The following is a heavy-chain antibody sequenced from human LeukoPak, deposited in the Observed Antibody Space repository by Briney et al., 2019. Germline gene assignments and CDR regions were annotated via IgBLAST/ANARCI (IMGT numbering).Heavy chain of an antibody. CDR2: FDPEDGET. Sequence: ASVKVSCKVSGYTLTELSMHWVRQAPGKGLEWMGGFDPEDGETIYAQKFQGRVTMTEDTSTITAYMELRSLRSDDTAVYYCARAPSGFTYGPGDHWGQGTLVTVSS. CDR3: ARAPSGFTYGPGDH. J-gene: IGHJ4*02. CDR1: GYTLTELS. V-gene: IGHV1-24*01. D-gene: IGHD5-18*01.